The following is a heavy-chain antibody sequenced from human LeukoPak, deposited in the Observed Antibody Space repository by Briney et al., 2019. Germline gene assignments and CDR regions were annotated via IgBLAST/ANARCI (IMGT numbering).Heavy chain of an antibody. J-gene: IGHJ4*02. D-gene: IGHD3-3*01. CDR2: ISSRSSYI. Sequence: GGSLRLSCAASGFTFSGYNMKWVRQAPGKGLEWVSSISSRSSYIFYADSVKGRFTISRDNAKKSLYLQMNSLRAEDTAVYYCASGVNYFDYWGQGTLVTVSS. V-gene: IGHV3-21*01. CDR3: ASGVNYFDY. CDR1: GFTFSGYN.